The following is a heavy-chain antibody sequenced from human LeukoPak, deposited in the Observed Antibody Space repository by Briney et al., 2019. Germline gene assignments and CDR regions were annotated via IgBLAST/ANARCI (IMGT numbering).Heavy chain of an antibody. Sequence: QPGRSLRLSCAASGFTFDDYAMHWVRQAPGKGLEWVSGISWNSGSIGYADSVKGRFTISRDNAKNSLYLQMNSLRAEDTALYYCAKARFGESLPAFDIWGQGTMVTVSS. CDR3: AKARFGESLPAFDI. D-gene: IGHD3-10*01. J-gene: IGHJ3*02. V-gene: IGHV3-9*01. CDR1: GFTFDDYA. CDR2: ISWNSGSI.